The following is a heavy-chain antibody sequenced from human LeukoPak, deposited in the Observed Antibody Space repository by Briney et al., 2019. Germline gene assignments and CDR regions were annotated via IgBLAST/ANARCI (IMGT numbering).Heavy chain of an antibody. V-gene: IGHV1-58*02. J-gene: IGHJ5*02. CDR2: ITVASGNT. D-gene: IGHD2-21*02. Sequence: GASVKVSCKASGFTFGNSAIEWLRQAGGQPPDWIGRITVASGNTDYAQKFRERVTISRDMSTNSVFMELRRLRFDDTAAYFCAATADVSRVFWLHPWGQGALVTVSS. CDR1: GFTFGNSA. CDR3: AATADVSRVFWLHP.